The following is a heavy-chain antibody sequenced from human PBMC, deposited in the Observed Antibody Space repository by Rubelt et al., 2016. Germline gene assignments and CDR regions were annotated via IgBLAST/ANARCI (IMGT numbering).Heavy chain of an antibody. CDR1: GFSFDDYN. CDR2: VSWDGHTT. V-gene: IGHV3-43*01. D-gene: IGHD2-2*01. CDR3: ARETAEGYCSSTSCYGSDAFDI. Sequence: QLVESGGVVVQPGGSLRLSCAASGFSFDDYNMHWVRQAPGKSLEWVSLVSWDGHTTYYADSVKGRFTISRDNAKNSLYLQMNSLRAEDTAVYYCARETAEGYCSSTSCYGSDAFDIWGQGTMVTVSS. J-gene: IGHJ3*02.